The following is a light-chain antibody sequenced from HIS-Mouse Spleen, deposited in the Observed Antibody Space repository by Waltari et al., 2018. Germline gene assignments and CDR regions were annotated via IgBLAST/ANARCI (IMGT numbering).Light chain of an antibody. CDR2: EVS. Sequence: QSALTQPASVSGSPGQSIPLSCTGTSSDVGGYNYFSWYQPHPGKAPKLMIYEVSNRPSGVSNRFSGSKSGNTASLTISGLQAEDEADYYCSSYTSSSTLGVFGGGTKLTVL. V-gene: IGLV2-14*01. CDR1: SSDVGGYNY. J-gene: IGLJ3*02. CDR3: SSYTSSSTLGV.